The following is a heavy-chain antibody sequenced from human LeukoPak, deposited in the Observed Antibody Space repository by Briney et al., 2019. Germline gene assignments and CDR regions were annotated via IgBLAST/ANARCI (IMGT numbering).Heavy chain of an antibody. D-gene: IGHD2-2*01. Sequence: PGGSLRLSCAASGFTFSSYSMNWVRQAPGKGLEWVSYISSSSSTIYYADSVKGRFTISRDNVKNSLYLQMNSLRAEDTAVYYCARGQSRVVPAARNGGFDYWGQGTLVTVSS. CDR3: ARGQSRVVPAARNGGFDY. CDR1: GFTFSSYS. V-gene: IGHV3-48*01. J-gene: IGHJ4*02. CDR2: ISSSSSTI.